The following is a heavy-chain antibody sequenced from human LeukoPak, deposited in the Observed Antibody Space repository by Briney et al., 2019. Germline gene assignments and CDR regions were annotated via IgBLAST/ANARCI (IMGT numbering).Heavy chain of an antibody. CDR3: AKAVAVANFDY. D-gene: IGHD6-19*01. V-gene: IGHV3-30*18. CDR2: ISYDGSNK. J-gene: IGHJ4*02. Sequence: PGGSLRLSCAASGFTFSSYGMHWVRQAPGKGLEWVAVISYDGSNKYYADSVKGRFTISRDNSKNTLYLQMNSLRAEDTAVYYCAKAVAVANFDYWGQGTLVTVSS. CDR1: GFTFSSYG.